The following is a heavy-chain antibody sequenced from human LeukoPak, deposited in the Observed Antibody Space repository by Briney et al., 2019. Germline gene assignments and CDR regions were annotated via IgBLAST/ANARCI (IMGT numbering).Heavy chain of an antibody. V-gene: IGHV3-23*01. J-gene: IGHJ4*02. Sequence: PGGSLRLSCAASGFTFDDYAMHWVRQAPGKGLEWVSAISGSGGSTYYADSVKGRFTISRDNSMNTLYLQMNSLRAEDTAVYYCAKAGGSGSYYNGWGQGTLVTVSS. CDR2: ISGSGGST. CDR3: AKAGGSGSYYNG. D-gene: IGHD3-10*01. CDR1: GFTFDDYA.